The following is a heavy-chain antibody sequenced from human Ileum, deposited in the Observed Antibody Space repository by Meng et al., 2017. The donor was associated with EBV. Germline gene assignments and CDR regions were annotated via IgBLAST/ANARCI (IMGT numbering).Heavy chain of an antibody. Sequence: QREEWGQILMKPSATLSPTCTVSGGSISSHSWICTRQPPGKGLERIGYIYYSGSTNYYPSLKSRFTISLDTSKTQFSLNLSSVTAADTTVYYCARGGWSLDYWGQGTLVTVSS. CDR3: ARGGWSLDY. V-gene: IGHV4-59*08. D-gene: IGHD2-15*01. CDR2: IYYSGST. CDR1: GGSISSHS. J-gene: IGHJ4*02.